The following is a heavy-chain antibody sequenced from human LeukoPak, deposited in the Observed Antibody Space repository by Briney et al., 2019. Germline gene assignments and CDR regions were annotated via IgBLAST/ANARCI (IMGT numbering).Heavy chain of an antibody. CDR2: IYQSGST. Sequence: SETLSLTCTVSGYSISSGYYWGWIRQPPGKGLEWIGSIYQSGSTYYKSSLKSRVTISVDTSKNQFSLKVNSVTAADTAVYYCARDPHGYYDHNRYFDYWGQGTLVTVSS. J-gene: IGHJ4*02. CDR3: ARDPHGYYDHNRYFDY. CDR1: GYSISSGYY. V-gene: IGHV4-38-2*02. D-gene: IGHD3-22*01.